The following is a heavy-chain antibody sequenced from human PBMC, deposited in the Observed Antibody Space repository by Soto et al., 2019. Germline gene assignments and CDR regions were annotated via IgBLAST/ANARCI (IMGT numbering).Heavy chain of an antibody. CDR3: ARGGKYDFWSGYSYYYYYGMDV. Sequence: SVKVSCKASGGTFSSYAISWVRQAPGQGLEWMGGIIPIFGTANYAQKFQGRVTITADESTSTAYMELSSLRSEDTAVYYCARGGKYDFWSGYSYYYYYGMDVWGQGXTVTVYS. V-gene: IGHV1-69*13. D-gene: IGHD3-3*01. CDR1: GGTFSSYA. CDR2: IIPIFGTA. J-gene: IGHJ6*02.